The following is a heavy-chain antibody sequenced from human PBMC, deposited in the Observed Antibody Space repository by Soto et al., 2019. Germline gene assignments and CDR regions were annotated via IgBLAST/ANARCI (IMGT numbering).Heavy chain of an antibody. D-gene: IGHD2-8*01. Sequence: EVQLLESGGGLVQPGGSLRLSCVASGFTFSYYTMSWVRQAPGKGLVWVSGISNSGDTIYYADSVKGRFTISRDIFKTTMDLRRNRLTADATAVCDGADPVLAPARYDCCDMDVWGQGTTATVSS. V-gene: IGHV3-23*01. CDR1: GFTFSYYT. CDR3: ADPVLAPARYDCCDMDV. J-gene: IGHJ6*02. CDR2: ISNSGDTI.